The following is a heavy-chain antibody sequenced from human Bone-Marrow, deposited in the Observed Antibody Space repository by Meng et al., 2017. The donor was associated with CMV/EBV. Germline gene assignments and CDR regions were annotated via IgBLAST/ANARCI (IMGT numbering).Heavy chain of an antibody. CDR2: MNPNSGNT. J-gene: IGHJ6*02. Sequence: ASVKVSCKASGYTFASYGISWVRQAPGQGLEWMGWMNPNSGNTGYAQKFQGRVTMTRDTSISTAYMELSRLRSDDTAVYYCARGAPAAILAYYYYYGMDVWGQGTTVTVSS. D-gene: IGHD2-2*02. V-gene: IGHV1-8*02. CDR3: ARGAPAAILAYYYYYGMDV. CDR1: GYTFASYG.